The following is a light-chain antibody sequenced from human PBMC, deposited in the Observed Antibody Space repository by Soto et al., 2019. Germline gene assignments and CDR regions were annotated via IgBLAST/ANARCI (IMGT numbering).Light chain of an antibody. Sequence: ALTQPPSASGSPGQSVTISCTGTSSDVGVYNYVSWYQQHPGKAPKLLIYEVSKRPSGVPDRFSGSKSGNTASLTVSGLQAEDEADFYCSSYAGSNNVVFGGGTKLTVL. J-gene: IGLJ2*01. CDR2: EVS. CDR3: SSYAGSNNVV. V-gene: IGLV2-8*01. CDR1: SSDVGVYNY.